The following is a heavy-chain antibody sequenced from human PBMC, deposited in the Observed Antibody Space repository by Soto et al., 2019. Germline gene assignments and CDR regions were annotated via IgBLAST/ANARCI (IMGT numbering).Heavy chain of an antibody. CDR3: ARIGLTTALL. CDR1: GGSINSGDYY. D-gene: IGHD4-17*01. V-gene: IGHV4-30-4*01. Sequence: QVQLQESGPGLVKPSQTLSLTCTVSGGSINSGDYYWSWIRQPPGKGLEWIGYIYYSGSTYYNPPLRSRVTKSIDTSKNHFFLNLSSVTAADTAVYYCARIGLTTALLWGQGTLVTVSS. J-gene: IGHJ4*02. CDR2: IYYSGST.